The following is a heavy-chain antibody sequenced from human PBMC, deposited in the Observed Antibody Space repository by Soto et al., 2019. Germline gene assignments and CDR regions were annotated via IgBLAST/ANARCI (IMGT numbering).Heavy chain of an antibody. CDR2: IVVGSGNT. D-gene: IGHD3-22*01. Sequence: ASVKVSCKASGFTFTSSAVQWVRQARGQRLEWIGWIVVGSGNTNYAQKFQERVTITRDMSTSTAYMELSSLRSEDTAVYYCAAGWGIVVVLDAFDIWGQGTMVTVSS. V-gene: IGHV1-58*01. CDR1: GFTFTSSA. J-gene: IGHJ3*02. CDR3: AAGWGIVVVLDAFDI.